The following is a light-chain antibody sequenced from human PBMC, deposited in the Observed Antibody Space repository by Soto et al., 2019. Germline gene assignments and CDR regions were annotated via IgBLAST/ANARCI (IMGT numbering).Light chain of an antibody. V-gene: IGLV2-8*01. CDR1: SSDVGGYNF. CDR3: YSFAYSNEFGV. Sequence: QSALPQPPSASGSPGQSVTISCTGTSSDVGGYNFVSWYQQHPGKAPKLMIYEVTKRPSGVPDRFSGSKSGNTASLTVSGLQAEDEADYYCYSFAYSNEFGVFGGGTKVTVL. CDR2: EVT. J-gene: IGLJ3*02.